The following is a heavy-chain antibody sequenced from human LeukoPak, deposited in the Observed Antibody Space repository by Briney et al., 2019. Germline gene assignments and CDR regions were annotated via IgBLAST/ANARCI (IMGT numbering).Heavy chain of an antibody. CDR1: GGSISSYY. CDR2: IYYSGST. V-gene: IGHV4-59*08. J-gene: IGHJ4*02. CDR3: AAGASYSSSPTFDY. Sequence: SETLSLTGTVSGGSISSYYWSWIRQPPGKGLEWIGYIYYSGSTNYNPSLKSRVTISVDTSKNQFSLKLSSVTAADTAVYYCAAGASYSSSPTFDYWGQGTLVTVSS. D-gene: IGHD6-6*01.